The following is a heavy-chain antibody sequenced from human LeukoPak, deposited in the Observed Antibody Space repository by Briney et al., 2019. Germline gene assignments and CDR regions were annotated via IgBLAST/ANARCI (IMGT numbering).Heavy chain of an antibody. CDR2: LFDGGSV. CDR3: ARGVGGTYSPLEY. CDR1: GFSVSATS. V-gene: IGHV3-53*01. D-gene: IGHD1-26*01. J-gene: IGHJ4*02. Sequence: PGGSLRLSCAASGFSVSATSVTWVRQAPGKGLECLSVLFDGGSVYYSDSVKGRFTISRDHLKNTVYLQLNSLRVEDTAVYYCARGVGGTYSPLEYWGQRALVAVSS.